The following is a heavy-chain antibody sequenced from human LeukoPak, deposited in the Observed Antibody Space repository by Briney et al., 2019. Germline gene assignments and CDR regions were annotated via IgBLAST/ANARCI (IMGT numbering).Heavy chain of an antibody. J-gene: IGHJ4*02. CDR3: ARTYYYGSGRYFDY. CDR1: GGSISNYY. V-gene: IGHV4-59*01. D-gene: IGHD3-10*01. CDR2: IYHSGNT. Sequence: SETLSLACTISGGSISNYYWSWIRQPPGKGLEWIGYIYHSGNTNYNPSLKSRVTVSVDTSKDQFSLKLTSVTAADTAVYYCARTYYYGSGRYFDYWGQGTLVTVSS.